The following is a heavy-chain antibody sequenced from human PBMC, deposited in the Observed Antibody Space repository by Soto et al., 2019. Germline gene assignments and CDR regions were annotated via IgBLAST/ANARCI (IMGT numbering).Heavy chain of an antibody. D-gene: IGHD2-21*02. CDR2: IYYSGST. V-gene: IGHV4-39*01. CDR1: GFSIISSSYF. Sequence: AETLSLTCSVSGFSIISSSYFWGWIRQPPGKGLEWIGSIYYSGSTYYNPSLKSRVTVSVDTSKNQFSLKLSSVTAADTAVYYCARHPSDFWFDPWGQGTLVT. J-gene: IGHJ5*02. CDR3: ARHPSDFWFDP.